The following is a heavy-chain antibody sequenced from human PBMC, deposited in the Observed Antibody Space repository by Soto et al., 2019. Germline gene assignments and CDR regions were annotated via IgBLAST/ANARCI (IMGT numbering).Heavy chain of an antibody. D-gene: IGHD1-1*01. V-gene: IGHV3-23*01. CDR1: GFTFSSYV. CDR2: ISGSGDVT. CDR3: AKGPTTYYFDS. Sequence: EVQLLESGGDLVQPGGSLRLSCAASGFTFSSYVMGWVRQAPGQGLEWVSAISGSGDVTSHADSVKGRFTISRDNSKDTLFLQMHCLRAEDTAVYYCAKGPTTYYFDSWGQGTLVTVSS. J-gene: IGHJ4*02.